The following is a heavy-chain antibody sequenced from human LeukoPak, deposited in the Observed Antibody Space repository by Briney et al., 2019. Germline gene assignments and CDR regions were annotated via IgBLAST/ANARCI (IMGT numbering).Heavy chain of an antibody. CDR3: ARDVVDWI. J-gene: IGHJ4*02. Sequence: QPGGSLRLSCAASGFTFSNYWMSWVRQAPGKGLEWVANIKQDGREKYYVDSVKGRFTISRDNAKNSLYLQMNSLRAEDTAVYYCARDVVDWIWGQGTLVTVSS. D-gene: IGHD1-1*01. CDR2: IKQDGREK. V-gene: IGHV3-7*01. CDR1: GFTFSNYW.